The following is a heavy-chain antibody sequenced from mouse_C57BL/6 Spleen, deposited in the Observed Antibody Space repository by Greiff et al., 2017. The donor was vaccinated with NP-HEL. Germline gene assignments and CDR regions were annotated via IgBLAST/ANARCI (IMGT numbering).Heavy chain of an antibody. V-gene: IGHV1-50*01. D-gene: IGHD1-1*01. CDR1: GYTFTSYW. CDR3: ARKGNYYGSSPYYFDY. Sequence: VQLQESGAELVKPGASVKLSCKASGYTFTSYWMQWVKQRPGQGLEWIGEIDPSDSYTNYNQKFKGKATLTVDTSSSTAYMQLSSLTSEDSAVYYCARKGNYYGSSPYYFDYWGQGTTLTVSS. CDR2: IDPSDSYT. J-gene: IGHJ2*01.